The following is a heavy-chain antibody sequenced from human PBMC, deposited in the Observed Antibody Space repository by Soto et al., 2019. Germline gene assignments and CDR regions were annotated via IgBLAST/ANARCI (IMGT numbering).Heavy chain of an antibody. D-gene: IGHD4-17*01. CDR3: ASAYGDYYFDY. CDR2: ISYDGGNK. V-gene: IGHV3-30-3*01. Sequence: QVQLVESGGGVVQPGRSLRLSCAAAGFTFRTYAMHWVRQAPGKGLEWVSLISYDGGNKYYADSVKGRFTISRDNSKNTLYLQMNSLRTEDTAVYYCASAYGDYYFDYWGQGTLVTVSS. J-gene: IGHJ4*02. CDR1: GFTFRTYA.